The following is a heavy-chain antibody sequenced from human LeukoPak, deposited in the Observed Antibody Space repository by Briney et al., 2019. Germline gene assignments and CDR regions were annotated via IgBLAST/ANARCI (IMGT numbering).Heavy chain of an antibody. Sequence: GGSLRLSCAASGFAFANQAMGWVRQASGKGLEWVSVISDSGDITYYADSVKGRFTISRDNSKNTLFLQMNSLRAEDTAVYYCAKGARRTSGWYFFDYWGQGTLVTVSS. CDR2: ISDSGDIT. V-gene: IGHV3-23*01. D-gene: IGHD6-19*01. CDR1: GFAFANQA. CDR3: AKGARRTSGWYFFDY. J-gene: IGHJ4*02.